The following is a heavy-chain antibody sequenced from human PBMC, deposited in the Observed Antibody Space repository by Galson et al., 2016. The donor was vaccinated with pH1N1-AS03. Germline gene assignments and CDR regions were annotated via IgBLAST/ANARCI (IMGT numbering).Heavy chain of an antibody. CDR1: GFTFSNAW. Sequence: SLRLSCAASGFTFSNAWMSWVRQAPGTGLEWVSAISGRGGNTFYADSVKGRFTISRDNSKNTLYLQMNSLRAEDTAIYYCAKESDCGSPSCYPGGSFQHWGQGTLLTVSS. D-gene: IGHD2-2*01. J-gene: IGHJ1*01. V-gene: IGHV3-23*01. CDR3: AKESDCGSPSCYPGGSFQH. CDR2: ISGRGGNT.